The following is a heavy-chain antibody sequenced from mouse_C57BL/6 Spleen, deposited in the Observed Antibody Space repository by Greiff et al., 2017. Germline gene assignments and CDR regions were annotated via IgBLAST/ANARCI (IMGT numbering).Heavy chain of an antibody. CDR2: IHPNSGST. V-gene: IGHV1-64*01. J-gene: IGHJ2*01. CDR1: GYTFTSYW. D-gene: IGHD4-1*01. Sequence: VQLQQPGAELVKPGASVKLSCKASGYTFTSYWMHWVKQRPGQGLEWIGMIHPNSGSTNYNEKFKSKATLTVDKSSSTAYMQLSSLTSEDSAVYYCARELANWDFDYWGQGTTLTVSS. CDR3: ARELANWDFDY.